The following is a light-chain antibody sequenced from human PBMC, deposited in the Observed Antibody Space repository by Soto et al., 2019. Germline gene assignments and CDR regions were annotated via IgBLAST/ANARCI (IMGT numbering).Light chain of an antibody. CDR3: QQYDSWPWA. V-gene: IGKV3-15*01. Sequence: EKVMTQSPATLSVSPGERATLSCRASQSVSSNLAWYQQKPGQAPRLLIYGASTRATGIPDRFSGSGSGTEFTLTISSLQSEDFAVYYCQQYDSWPWAFGQGTKVEIK. CDR2: GAS. CDR1: QSVSSN. J-gene: IGKJ1*01.